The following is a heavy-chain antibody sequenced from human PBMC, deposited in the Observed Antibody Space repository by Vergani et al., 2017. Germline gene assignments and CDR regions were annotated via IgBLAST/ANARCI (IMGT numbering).Heavy chain of an antibody. CDR1: GYTFDDYG. D-gene: IGHD1-14*01. J-gene: IGHJ4*02. Sequence: EVRLAESGGGMVRPGGSLRLSCVTDGYTFDDYGMSWVRQAPGKGLEWVSGINWSGSTTGYAESVKGRFTISRDNAKNMMYLQLNSLRDEDTAVYYCARXGRIDAEGTELDYWGQGTLVTVSS. CDR2: INWSGSTT. CDR3: ARXGRIDAEGTELDY. V-gene: IGHV3-20*04.